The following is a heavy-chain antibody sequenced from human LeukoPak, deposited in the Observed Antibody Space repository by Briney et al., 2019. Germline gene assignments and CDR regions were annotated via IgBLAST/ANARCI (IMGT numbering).Heavy chain of an antibody. CDR2: IWYDGSNK. V-gene: IGHV3-33*01. CDR3: AEVSSGWYGVDY. D-gene: IGHD6-19*01. CDR1: GFTFSYYG. J-gene: IGHJ4*02. Sequence: TGGSLRLSCAASGFTFSYYGMHWVRQAPGKGLEWVAIIWYDGSNKYYADSVKGRFTISRDNSKNTLYLQMNSLRAEDTAVYYCAEVSSGWYGVDYWGQGTLVTVSS.